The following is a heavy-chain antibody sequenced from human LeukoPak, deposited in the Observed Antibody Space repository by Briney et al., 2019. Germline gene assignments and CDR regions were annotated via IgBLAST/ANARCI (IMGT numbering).Heavy chain of an antibody. J-gene: IGHJ4*02. CDR1: GFTFTTSA. D-gene: IGHD1-1*01. Sequence: GASLRLSCATSGFTFTTSAMKWIRQAPGKGLEWVSFISSGSGGIIHYACSVKGRFTISRDNAKHSLYLQMNSIRADDTAVYYCAREFFTSWGQGTLVTVSS. V-gene: IGHV3-48*01. CDR3: AREFFTS. CDR2: ISSGSGGII.